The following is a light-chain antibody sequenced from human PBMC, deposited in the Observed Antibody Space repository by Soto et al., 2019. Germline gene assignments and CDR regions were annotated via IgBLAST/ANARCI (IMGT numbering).Light chain of an antibody. V-gene: IGLV4-69*01. CDR3: QTWGTGIQV. CDR1: SGDSRYA. CDR2: LNSDGSH. J-gene: IGLJ1*01. Sequence: QSVLTQSPSASTSLGASVKLTCTLSSGDSRYAIAWHQQQPEKGPRYLMKLNSDGSHSKGDGIPDRFSGSSSGAERYLTISSLQSEDEADYYCQTWGTGIQVFGTGTKLTVL.